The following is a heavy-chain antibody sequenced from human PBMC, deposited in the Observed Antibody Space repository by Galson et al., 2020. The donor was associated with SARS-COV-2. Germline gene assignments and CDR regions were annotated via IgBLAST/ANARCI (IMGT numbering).Heavy chain of an antibody. J-gene: IGHJ6*03. V-gene: IGHV4-59*01. Sequence: KLSETLSLTCTVSGGSISSYYWSWIRQPPGKGLEWIGYIYYSGSTNYNPSLKSRVTISVDTSKNQFSLKLSSVTAADTAVYYCARLCGGDCSYYYYYYMDVWSKGTTVTVSS. CDR2: IYYSGST. CDR3: ARLCGGDCSYYYYYYMDV. D-gene: IGHD2-21*01. CDR1: GGSISSYY.